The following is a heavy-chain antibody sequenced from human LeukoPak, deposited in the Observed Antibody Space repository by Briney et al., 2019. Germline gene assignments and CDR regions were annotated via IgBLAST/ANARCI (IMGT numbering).Heavy chain of an antibody. CDR3: AREGIAAAGTLFDY. CDR2: IYYSGST. J-gene: IGHJ4*02. D-gene: IGHD6-13*01. CDR1: GGSISSYY. Sequence: SETLSLTCTVSGGSISSYYRSWIRQPPGKGLEWIGYIYYSGSTNYNPSLKSRVTISVDTSKNQFSLKLSSVTAADTAAYYCAREGIAAAGTLFDYWGQGTLVTVSS. V-gene: IGHV4-59*01.